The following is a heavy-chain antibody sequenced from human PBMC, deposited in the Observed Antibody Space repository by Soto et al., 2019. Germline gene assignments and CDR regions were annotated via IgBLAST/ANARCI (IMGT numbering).Heavy chain of an antibody. J-gene: IGHJ3*01. V-gene: IGHV4-31*03. CDR3: AREDSTYLKAFDA. CDR1: GGSISSATYY. CDR2: IHYSGST. D-gene: IGHD5-18*01. Sequence: KPSETLSLTCTVSGGSISSATYYWAWVRQHPGKGLEWIGCIHYSGSTYYNPSLKSRLTISVDTSKNQFSLKLSSVTVADTAVYFCAREDSTYLKAFDAWGQGTVVTVSS.